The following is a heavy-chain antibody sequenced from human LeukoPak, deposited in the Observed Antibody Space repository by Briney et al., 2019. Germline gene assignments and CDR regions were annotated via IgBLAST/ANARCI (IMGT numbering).Heavy chain of an antibody. CDR3: ARDSYSGRAHFDS. CDR1: GCTIRSYY. J-gene: IGHJ4*02. V-gene: IGHV4-59*01. D-gene: IGHD1-26*01. Sequence: SETLSLTCTVSGCTIRSYYWNWIRQPPGKGLEWIGYIHYSGSTNYIPSLKSRVTISVDTSKNQFSLKLSSVTAADTAVYYCARDSYSGRAHFDSWGQGTLVTVSS. CDR2: IHYSGST.